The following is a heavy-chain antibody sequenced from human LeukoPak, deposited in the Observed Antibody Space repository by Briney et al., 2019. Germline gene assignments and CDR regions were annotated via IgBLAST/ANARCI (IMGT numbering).Heavy chain of an antibody. J-gene: IGHJ4*02. D-gene: IGHD2-2*01. CDR3: AKTDQLLIDY. CDR1: GFTFSSYG. CDR2: IRYDGSNK. V-gene: IGHV3-30*02. Sequence: GGSLRLSCAASGFTFSSYGMHWVRQAPGRGLEWVAFIRYDGSNKYYADSVKGRFTISRDNSKNTLYLQMNSLRAEDTAVYYCAKTDQLLIDYWGQGTLVTVSS.